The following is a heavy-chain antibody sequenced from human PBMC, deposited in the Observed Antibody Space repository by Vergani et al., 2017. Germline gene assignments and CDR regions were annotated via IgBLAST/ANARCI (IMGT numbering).Heavy chain of an antibody. D-gene: IGHD5-12*01. Sequence: EVQLVESGGGLVKPGGSLRLSCAASGFTFSSCSMNWVRQAPGKGLEWVSSISSSSSYIYYADSVKGRFTISRDNAKNSLYLQMNSLRAEDTAVYYCARDSRPYSGYDSGGDLYYYYYGMDVWGQGTTVTVSS. V-gene: IGHV3-21*01. CDR1: GFTFSSCS. CDR3: ARDSRPYSGYDSGGDLYYYYYGMDV. J-gene: IGHJ6*02. CDR2: ISSSSSYI.